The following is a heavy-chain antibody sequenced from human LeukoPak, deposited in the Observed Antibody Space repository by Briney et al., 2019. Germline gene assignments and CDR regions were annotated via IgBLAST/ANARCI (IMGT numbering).Heavy chain of an antibody. J-gene: IGHJ5*02. V-gene: IGHV1-69*05. Sequence: SVKVSCKASGGTFSSYAISWVRQAPGQGLEWMGGIIPIFGTANYAQKFQGRVTITTDESTSTAYMELSSLRSEDTAVYYCARGARWLQLGSNWFDPWSQGTLVTVSS. CDR2: IIPIFGTA. CDR1: GGTFSSYA. CDR3: ARGARWLQLGSNWFDP. D-gene: IGHD5-24*01.